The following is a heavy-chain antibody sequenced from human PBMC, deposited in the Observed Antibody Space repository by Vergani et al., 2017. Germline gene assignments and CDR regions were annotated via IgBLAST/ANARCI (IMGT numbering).Heavy chain of an antibody. CDR3: ARDPRGYGVDPEDYYYGMDV. Sequence: QVQLVQSGAEVKKPGSSVKVSCKASGSTFSSYTISWVRQVPGQGLEWMGRIIPVLGKTKYAQDFQGRLTITADTSTSPAYMELTSLRSQDTAVYYCARDPRGYGVDPEDYYYGMDVWGQGTTVTVSS. CDR2: IIPVLGKT. D-gene: IGHD2-21*02. V-gene: IGHV1-69*08. CDR1: GSTFSSYT. J-gene: IGHJ6*02.